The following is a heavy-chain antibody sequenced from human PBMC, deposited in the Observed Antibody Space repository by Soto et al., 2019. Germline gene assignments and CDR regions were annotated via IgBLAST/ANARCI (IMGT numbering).Heavy chain of an antibody. CDR3: ARASYDYIWGSYRYRYMDV. CDR1: GFTFSDYY. Sequence: PGGSLRLSCAASGFTFSDYYMSWIRQAPGKGLEWVSYISSSGSTIYYADSVKGRFTISRDNAKNSLYLQMNSLRAEDTAVYYCARASYDYIWGSYRYRYMDVWGKGTTVTVSS. V-gene: IGHV3-11*01. D-gene: IGHD3-16*02. CDR2: ISSSGSTI. J-gene: IGHJ6*03.